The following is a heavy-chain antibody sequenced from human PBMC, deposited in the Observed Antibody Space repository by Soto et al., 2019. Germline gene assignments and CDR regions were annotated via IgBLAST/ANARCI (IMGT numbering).Heavy chain of an antibody. D-gene: IGHD3-16*01. CDR3: AKEGIWGLHLGSDAFDI. J-gene: IGHJ3*02. CDR1: GFTFDDYA. Sequence: EVQLVESGGGLVQPGRSLRLSCAASGFTFDDYAMHWVRQAPGKGLEWASGISWNSGSIGYADSVKGRFTISRDNAKNSLYLQMNSLRAEDTALYYCAKEGIWGLHLGSDAFDIWGQGTMVTVSS. CDR2: ISWNSGSI. V-gene: IGHV3-9*01.